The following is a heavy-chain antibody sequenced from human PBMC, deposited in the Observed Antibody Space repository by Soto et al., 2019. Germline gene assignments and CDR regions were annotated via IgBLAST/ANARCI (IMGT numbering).Heavy chain of an antibody. Sequence: PSETLSLTCPVSGGSISSSSYYWGWIRQPPGKGLEWIGSIYYSGSTYYNPSLKSRVTISVDTSKNQFSLKLSSVTAADTAVYYCASPYCSGGSCYAPIDYWGQGTLVTVSS. CDR1: GGSISSSSYY. D-gene: IGHD2-15*01. CDR3: ASPYCSGGSCYAPIDY. J-gene: IGHJ4*02. CDR2: IYYSGST. V-gene: IGHV4-39*01.